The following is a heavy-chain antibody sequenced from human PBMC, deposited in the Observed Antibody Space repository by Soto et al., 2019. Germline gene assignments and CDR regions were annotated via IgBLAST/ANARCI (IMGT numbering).Heavy chain of an antibody. Sequence: GGSLRLSCAASGFTFSSYWMSWVRQAPGKGLEWVANIKQDGSEKYYVDSVKGRFTISRDNAKNSLYLQMNSLRAEDTAVYYCARGMAVAATPIDYYMDVWGKGTTVTVSS. CDR3: ARGMAVAATPIDYYMDV. CDR1: GFTFSSYW. V-gene: IGHV3-7*04. CDR2: IKQDGSEK. J-gene: IGHJ6*03. D-gene: IGHD2-15*01.